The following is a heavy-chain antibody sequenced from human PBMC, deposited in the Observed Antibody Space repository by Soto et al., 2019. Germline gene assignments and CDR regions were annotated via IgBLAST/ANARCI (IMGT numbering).Heavy chain of an antibody. CDR2: IRSKAYGGTT. D-gene: IGHD4-4*01. V-gene: IGHV3-49*03. Sequence: GGSLRLSCTASGFTFGDYAMSWFRQAPGKGLEWVGFIRSKAYGGTTEYAASVKGRFTISRDDSKSIAYLQMNSLKTEDTAVYYCTRKGTVTIGNYYYYYMDVWGKGTTVTVSS. J-gene: IGHJ6*03. CDR3: TRKGTVTIGNYYYYYMDV. CDR1: GFTFGDYA.